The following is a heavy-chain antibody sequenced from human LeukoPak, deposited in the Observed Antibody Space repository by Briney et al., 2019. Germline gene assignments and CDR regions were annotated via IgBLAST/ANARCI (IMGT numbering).Heavy chain of an antibody. V-gene: IGHV1-8*03. CDR1: GYTFTGYY. CDR3: ATSCDFWSGSCLGDAFDI. D-gene: IGHD3-3*01. J-gene: IGHJ3*02. Sequence: ASVKVSCKASGYTFTGYYMHLVRQATGQGLEWMGWMNPNSGNTGYAQKFQGRVTITRNTSISTAYMELSSLRSEDTAVYYCATSCDFWSGSCLGDAFDIWGQGTMVTVSS. CDR2: MNPNSGNT.